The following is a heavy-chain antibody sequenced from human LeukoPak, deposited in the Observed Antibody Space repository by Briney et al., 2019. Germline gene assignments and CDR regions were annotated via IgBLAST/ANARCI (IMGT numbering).Heavy chain of an antibody. D-gene: IGHD1-26*01. J-gene: IGHJ6*03. CDR1: GFTFSSYA. Sequence: PGGSLRLSCAASGFTFSSYAMHWVRQAPGKGLEYVSAISSNGGSTYYANSVKGRFTISRDNSKNTLYLQMGSLRAEDMAVYYCARDGWVGDHYYYYYMDVWGKGTTVTISS. CDR3: ARDGWVGDHYYYYYMDV. CDR2: ISSNGGST. V-gene: IGHV3-64*01.